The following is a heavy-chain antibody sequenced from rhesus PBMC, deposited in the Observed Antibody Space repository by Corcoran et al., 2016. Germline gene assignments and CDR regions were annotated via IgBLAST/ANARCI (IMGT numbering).Heavy chain of an antibody. D-gene: IGHD3-40*01. V-gene: IGHV1S9*01. CDR3: ARTGGDYDISSRYCFDY. J-gene: IGHJ4*01. CDR1: GYTFTSYY. CDR2: INPSNVNT. Sequence: QVQLVQSGAEVKKPGASVTTTGKAPGYTFTSYYITWGRQAPEQVRNWMGWINPSNVNTGYAQKFQGRVTMTRDTSTSTAYMELNSLRSEDTAVYYCARTGGDYDISSRYCFDYWGQGVLVTVSS.